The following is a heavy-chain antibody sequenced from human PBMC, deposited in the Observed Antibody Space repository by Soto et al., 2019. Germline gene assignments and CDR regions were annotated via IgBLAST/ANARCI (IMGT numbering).Heavy chain of an antibody. V-gene: IGHV3-23*01. CDR2: ISGSGGST. D-gene: IGHD2-15*01. J-gene: IGHJ6*03. Sequence: GGSLRLSCAASGFTFSSYAMSWVRQAPGKGLEWVSAISGSGGSTYYADSVKGRFTISRDNPKNTLYLQMNSLRAEDTAVYYCAKAPETPWLYYYYMDVWGKGTTVTVSS. CDR3: AKAPETPWLYYYYMDV. CDR1: GFTFSSYA.